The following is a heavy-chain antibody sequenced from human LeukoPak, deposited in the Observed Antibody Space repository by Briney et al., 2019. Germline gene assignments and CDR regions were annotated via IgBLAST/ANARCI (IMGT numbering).Heavy chain of an antibody. V-gene: IGHV3-66*01. Sequence: QPGGSLRLSCAASGFTVSSNYMSWVRQAPGKGLEWVSVIYSGGSTYYADPVKGRFTISRDNSKNTLYLQMNSLRAEDTAVYYCAKAEDDYGNIQHFDPWGQGTLVTVSS. J-gene: IGHJ5*02. CDR1: GFTVSSNY. CDR3: AKAEDDYGNIQHFDP. CDR2: IYSGGST. D-gene: IGHD4-17*01.